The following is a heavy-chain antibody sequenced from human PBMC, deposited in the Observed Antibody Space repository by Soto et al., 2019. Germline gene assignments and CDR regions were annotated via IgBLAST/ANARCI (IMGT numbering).Heavy chain of an antibody. J-gene: IGHJ4*02. CDR1: GVSVSTNTQY. V-gene: IGHV4-39*01. CDR3: ARQRTSVVTQAYFDV. Sequence: SETLSLTCTVSGVSVSTNTQYWGWIRQSPGKGLEWIGSIYYSGRTYNNPSLRSRVSMSIDTSKDQFSLKLKSVTAADTALYFCARQRTSVVTQAYFDVWGPGSLVTVSS. CDR2: IYYSGRT. D-gene: IGHD2-21*02.